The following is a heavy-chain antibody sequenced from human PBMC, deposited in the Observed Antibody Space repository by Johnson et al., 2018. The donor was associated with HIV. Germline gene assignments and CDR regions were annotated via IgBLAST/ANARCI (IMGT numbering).Heavy chain of an antibody. CDR1: GFIFSSYG. V-gene: IGHV3-30*02. D-gene: IGHD4-23*01. Sequence: QVQLVESGGGVVQPGGSLRLSCAASGFIFSSYGMHWVRQAPGKGLEWVAFIWYDGSRKYYADSVKGRFTISRVNSKNMLYLQMNSLRVEDTAVYYCAKEGSRGTVAQAPDGFDIWGQGTVVTVSS. J-gene: IGHJ3*02. CDR3: AKEGSRGTVAQAPDGFDI. CDR2: IWYDGSRK.